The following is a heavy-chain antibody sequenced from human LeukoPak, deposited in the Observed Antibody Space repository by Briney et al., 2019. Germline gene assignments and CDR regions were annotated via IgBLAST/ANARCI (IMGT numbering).Heavy chain of an antibody. CDR3: AKDQGAATGKRGVDC. D-gene: IGHD6-13*01. Sequence: TGGSLRLSCAASGFTFSNYAMSWVRQAPGKVLEWVSAVSAGGSSRYYVDSVKGRFTISRDNSKNTLFLQMNSLRAEDTALYYCAKDQGAATGKRGVDCWGQGTLVTVSS. V-gene: IGHV3-23*01. CDR1: GFTFSNYA. J-gene: IGHJ4*02. CDR2: VSAGGSSR.